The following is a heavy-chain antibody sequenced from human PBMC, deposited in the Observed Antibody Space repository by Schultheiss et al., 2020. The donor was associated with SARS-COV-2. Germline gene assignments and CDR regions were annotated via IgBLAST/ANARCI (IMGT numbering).Heavy chain of an antibody. D-gene: IGHD4-17*01. CDR3: ARDPPYGNYGMDV. V-gene: IGHV3-9*01. CDR1: GFTYSSYA. CDR2: INWNSGSI. Sequence: SLKISCAASGFTYSSYAMHWVRQAPGKGLEWVSGINWNSGSIGYADSVKGRFTISRDNAKNSLYLQMNSLRAEDTAVYYCARDPPYGNYGMDVWGQGTTVTVSS. J-gene: IGHJ6*02.